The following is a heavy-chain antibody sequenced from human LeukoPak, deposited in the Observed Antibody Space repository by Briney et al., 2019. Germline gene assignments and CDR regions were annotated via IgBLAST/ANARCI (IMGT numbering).Heavy chain of an antibody. CDR1: GFDFSSNW. V-gene: IGHV3-74*01. D-gene: IGHD4-17*01. CDR2: IKGDGIST. J-gene: IGHJ4*02. CDR3: AKSRPAVTTSHFDY. Sequence: GGSLRLSCAASGFDFSSNWMHWVRHAPGQGLVWVSRIKGDGISTNYADSVKGRFTISRDNSKNTLYLQMNSLRAEDTAVYYCAKSRPAVTTSHFDYWGQGTLVTVSS.